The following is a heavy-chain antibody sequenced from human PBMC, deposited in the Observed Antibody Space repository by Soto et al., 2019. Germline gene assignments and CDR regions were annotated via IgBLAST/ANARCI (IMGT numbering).Heavy chain of an antibody. CDR2: IWYDGSNK. CDR3: ARDADTAMAGYFDY. D-gene: IGHD5-18*01. Sequence: QVQLVESGGGVVQPGRSLRLSCAASGFTFSSYGMHWVRQAPGKGLEWVAVIWYDGSNKYYADSVKGRFTISRDNSKNTLELQMNSLRAEDTAVYYCARDADTAMAGYFDYWGQGTLVTVSS. V-gene: IGHV3-33*01. J-gene: IGHJ4*02. CDR1: GFTFSSYG.